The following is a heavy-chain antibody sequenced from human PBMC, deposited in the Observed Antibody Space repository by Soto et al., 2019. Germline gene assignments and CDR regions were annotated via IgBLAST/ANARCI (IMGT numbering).Heavy chain of an antibody. J-gene: IGHJ6*02. Sequence: QVQLQESGPGLVKPSGTLSLTCAVSGGSISSSNWWSWVRQPPGKGLEWIGEIYHSGSTNYNPSLKRRVPISVDKSKNQVSLKLSSVTAADTAVYYCASVRGGYYYAMDVWGQGTTVTVSS. CDR3: ASVRGGYYYAMDV. CDR1: GGSISSSNW. CDR2: IYHSGST. D-gene: IGHD3-10*02. V-gene: IGHV4-4*02.